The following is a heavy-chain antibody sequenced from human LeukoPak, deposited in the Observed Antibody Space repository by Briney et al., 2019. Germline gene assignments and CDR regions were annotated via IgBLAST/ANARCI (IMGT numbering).Heavy chain of an antibody. J-gene: IGHJ3*01. D-gene: IGHD5-18*01. CDR2: INYSGKT. V-gene: IGHV4-61*01. Sequence: SQTLSLTCTVSGGSISSGCFYWIWVRQPPGKGLEWIGNINYSGKTNYNPSLKSRVTISVGTSKNQLSLKLSSVTAADTAVYYCARDTYNYDNGRSWNYDFELWGPGTIVTVSS. CDR1: GGSISSGCFY. CDR3: ARDTYNYDNGRSWNYDFEL.